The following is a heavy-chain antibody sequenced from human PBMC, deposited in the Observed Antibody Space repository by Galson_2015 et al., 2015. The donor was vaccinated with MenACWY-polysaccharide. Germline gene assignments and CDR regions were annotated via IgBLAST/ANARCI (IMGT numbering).Heavy chain of an antibody. V-gene: IGHV1-18*01. D-gene: IGHD6-13*01. CDR3: SRVTRCIAAAGIGFDS. Sequence: SVKVSCKASGYMFTNYGINWVRQAPGQGPEWMGWINAFNGQTKYTQNLQSRVTITIDTSTNTVYMELRSLRSDDTAVYYCSRVTRCIAAAGIGFDSCGQGTLVTVSS. J-gene: IGHJ4*02. CDR1: GYMFTNYG. CDR2: INAFNGQT.